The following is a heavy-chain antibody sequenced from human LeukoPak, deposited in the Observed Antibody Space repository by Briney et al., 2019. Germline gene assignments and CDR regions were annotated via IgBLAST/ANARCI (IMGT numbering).Heavy chain of an antibody. V-gene: IGHV3-30*02. CDR2: TRDDGGNE. J-gene: IGHJ5*02. D-gene: IGHD3-22*01. CDR1: GFTFSSYG. CDR3: VKDVRFSDSSGYYSS. Sequence: GGSLRLSCAASGFTFSSYGMHWVRQAPGKGLEWVAFTRDDGGNEKYADSVKGRFTISRDNSKKTLYLQMNNLRPEDTAVYYCVKDVRFSDSSGYYSSWGQRTLVTVSS.